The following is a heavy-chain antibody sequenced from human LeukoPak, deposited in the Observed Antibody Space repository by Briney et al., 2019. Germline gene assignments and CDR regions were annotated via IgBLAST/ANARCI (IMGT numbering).Heavy chain of an antibody. CDR1: GGSISSGGYY. V-gene: IGHV4-30-4*08. CDR3: ASRLLATDAFDI. CDR2: IYYSGST. J-gene: IGHJ3*02. D-gene: IGHD3-3*02. Sequence: SETLSLTCTVSGGSISSGGYYWSWIRQHPGKGLEWIGYIYYSGSTYYNPSLKSRVTISVDTSKNQFSLKLSSVTAADTAVYYCASRLLATDAFDIWGQGTMVTVSS.